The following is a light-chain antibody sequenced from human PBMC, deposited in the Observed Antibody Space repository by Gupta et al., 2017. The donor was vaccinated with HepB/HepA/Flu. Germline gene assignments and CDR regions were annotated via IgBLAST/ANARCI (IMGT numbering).Light chain of an antibody. CDR1: DNDVGSYDL. J-gene: IGLJ2*01. CDR3: CSHAGASTVI. CDR2: EVN. Sequence: QSALTQPASVSGSPGQSITISCTGTDNDVGSYDLVSWYQQYPGKAPKLVIYEVNKRPSGVSNRFSGSKSGNTASLTISGPQAEDEAYYSCCSHAGASTVIFGGGTKLTVL. V-gene: IGLV2-23*02.